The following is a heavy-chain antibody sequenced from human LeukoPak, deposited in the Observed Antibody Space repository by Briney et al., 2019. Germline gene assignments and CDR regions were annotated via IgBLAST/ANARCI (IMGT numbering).Heavy chain of an antibody. CDR3: ARVLVVVAATPFDY. Sequence: PGGSLRLSCAASGFTVSSNYMSWVRQAPGKGLEWVSVIYSGGSTYYADPVKGRFTISRDNSKNTLYLQMNSLRAEDTAVYYCARVLVVVAATPFDYWGQGTLVTVSS. V-gene: IGHV3-66*02. CDR2: IYSGGST. CDR1: GFTVSSNY. D-gene: IGHD2-15*01. J-gene: IGHJ4*02.